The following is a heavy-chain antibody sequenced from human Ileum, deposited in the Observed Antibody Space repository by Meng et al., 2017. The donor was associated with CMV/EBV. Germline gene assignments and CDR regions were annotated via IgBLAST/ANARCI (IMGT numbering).Heavy chain of an antibody. D-gene: IGHD2-2*01. CDR3: ARLMVICTSTSCAISEAYFDY. CDR2: FVPTFGTP. J-gene: IGHJ4*02. V-gene: IGHV1-69*05. CDR1: SDA. Sequence: SDAISWVRQAPGQGLEWMGVFVPTFGTPSYAHKFRGRMTITTDEFTSTAYMDLSNLGPEDTAVYYCARLMVICTSTSCAISEAYFDYWGQGTLVTVSS.